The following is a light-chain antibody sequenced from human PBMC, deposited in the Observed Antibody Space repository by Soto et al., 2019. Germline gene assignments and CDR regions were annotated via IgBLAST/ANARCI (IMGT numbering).Light chain of an antibody. Sequence: QLVLTQSPSASASLGASVKLTCTLSSGHSSYAIAWHQQQPEKGPRYSMKLNGDGSHDKGDGIPDRFSGSSSGAERYLTISSLQSEDEADYYCQTWDTGIRVFGGGTKLTVL. CDR1: SGHSSYA. V-gene: IGLV4-69*01. CDR2: LNGDGSH. J-gene: IGLJ2*01. CDR3: QTWDTGIRV.